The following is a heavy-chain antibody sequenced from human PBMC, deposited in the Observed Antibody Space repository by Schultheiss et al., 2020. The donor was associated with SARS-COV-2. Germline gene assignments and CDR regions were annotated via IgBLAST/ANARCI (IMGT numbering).Heavy chain of an antibody. V-gene: IGHV4-34*01. D-gene: IGHD2-15*01. CDR2: INHSGST. J-gene: IGHJ4*02. CDR3: ARTCSGGSCYSVMG. Sequence: SQTLSLTCAVYGGSFSGYYWSWIRQPPGKGLEWIGEINHSGSTNYNPSLKSRVTISVDTSKNQFSLKLSSVTAADTAVYYCARTCSGGSCYSVMGWGQGTLVTVSS. CDR1: GGSFSGYY.